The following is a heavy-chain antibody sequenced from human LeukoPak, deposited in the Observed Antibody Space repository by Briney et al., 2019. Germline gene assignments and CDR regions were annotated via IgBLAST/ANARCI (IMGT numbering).Heavy chain of an antibody. CDR1: GFTFSSYS. Sequence: GGSLRLSCAASGFTFSSYSMNWVRQAPGKGLEWVSYISSSGSTIYYADSVKGRFTISRDNAKNSLYLQMNSLRAEDTAVFYCARPDSRFFYGLGVWGRGTTVTVSS. CDR2: ISSSGSTI. V-gene: IGHV3-48*04. CDR3: ARPDSRFFYGLGV. D-gene: IGHD2/OR15-2a*01. J-gene: IGHJ6*02.